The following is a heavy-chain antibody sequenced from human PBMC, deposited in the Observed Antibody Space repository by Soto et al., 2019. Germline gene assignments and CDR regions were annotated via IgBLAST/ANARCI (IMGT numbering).Heavy chain of an antibody. CDR3: PRGPQIWHRFFDY. D-gene: IGHD3-10*01. CDR1: GRSISSYY. Sequence: PSETLSLTCSASGRSISSYYWSWIRQRPGKGLEWIGYIYYSGSTNYNPSLMSRVTISVDPSKNQFSLKRGSATAADTAVYHCPRGPQIWHRFFDYWGQGTLVTVSS. CDR2: IYYSGST. V-gene: IGHV4-59*01. J-gene: IGHJ4*02.